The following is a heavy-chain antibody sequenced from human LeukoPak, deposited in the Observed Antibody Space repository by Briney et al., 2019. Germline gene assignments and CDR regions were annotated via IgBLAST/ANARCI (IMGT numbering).Heavy chain of an antibody. CDR2: IWYDGSNK. D-gene: IGHD1-1*01. CDR1: RXSFSSYA. Sequence: GGSLRLSWAASRXSFSSYAVHWVRQAPGKGLEWVAVIWYDGSNKYYADSVKGRFTISRDKSKNTLYLQMNSLRAEDTAVYYCARDPSDNWNDIGWFDPWGQGTLVTVSS. CDR3: ARDPSDNWNDIGWFDP. V-gene: IGHV3-33*01. J-gene: IGHJ5*02.